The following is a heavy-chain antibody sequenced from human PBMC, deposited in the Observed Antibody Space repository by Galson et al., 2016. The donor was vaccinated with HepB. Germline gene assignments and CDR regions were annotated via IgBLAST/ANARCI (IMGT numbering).Heavy chain of an antibody. CDR3: ARDKDGGYDY. CDR1: GFSFSNYD. D-gene: IGHD4-23*01. V-gene: IGHV3-13*05. J-gene: IGHJ4*02. CDR2: ISSAGEP. Sequence: SLRLSCAASGFSFSNYDIHWVRQVTGTGLEWVSAISSAGEPHYAASVRGRITISTENAKNSVYLQMNSLRAEDTAVYFCARDKDGGYDYWGQGTLVTVSS.